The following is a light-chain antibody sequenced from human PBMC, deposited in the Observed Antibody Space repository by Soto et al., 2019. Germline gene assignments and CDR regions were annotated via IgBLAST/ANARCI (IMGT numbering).Light chain of an antibody. CDR2: GAS. V-gene: IGKV3-20*01. J-gene: IGKJ1*01. CDR1: QSDSRD. CDR3: QQYGSSPTT. Sequence: EIVLTQSPGTLSLSPGDRATVSCRASQSDSRDLAWYQQKPGQAPRLLMYGASSRTSGIPDRFSGSGAGTDFTLTISRLEPEDFAVYHCQQYGSSPTTFGQGTKVEIE.